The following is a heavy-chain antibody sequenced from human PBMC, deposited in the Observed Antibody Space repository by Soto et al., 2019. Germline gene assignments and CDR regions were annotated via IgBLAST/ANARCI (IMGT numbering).Heavy chain of an antibody. CDR2: IWYDGSNK. V-gene: IGHV3-33*01. CDR1: GFTFSSYG. J-gene: IGHJ4*02. CDR3: ARDRRYRSTSGQGDTFDY. Sequence: QVQLVESGGGVVQPGRSLRLSCAASGFTFSSYGMYWVRQAPGKGLEWVAVIWYDGSNKDYADSVKGRFTISRDNSKNTLYLQMNSLRVEDTAVYYCARDRRYRSTSGQGDTFDYWGQGTLVTVSS. D-gene: IGHD6-6*01.